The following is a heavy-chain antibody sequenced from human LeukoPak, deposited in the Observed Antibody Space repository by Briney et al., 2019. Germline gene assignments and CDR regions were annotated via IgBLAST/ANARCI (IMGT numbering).Heavy chain of an antibody. CDR1: GFTFSNYA. CDR2: ISGGGGST. J-gene: IGHJ4*02. V-gene: IGHV3-23*01. Sequence: GGSLRLSCAASGFTFSNYAMSWDRQAPGKGLEWVSAISGGGGSTYYADSVKGRFTISRDNSKNTLYLQMNSLRAEDTAVYYCAKVALYYYDSSGYYYDYWGQGTLVTVSS. CDR3: AKVALYYYDSSGYYYDY. D-gene: IGHD3-22*01.